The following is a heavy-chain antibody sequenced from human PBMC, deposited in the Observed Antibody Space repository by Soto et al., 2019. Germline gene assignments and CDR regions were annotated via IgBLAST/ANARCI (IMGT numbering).Heavy chain of an antibody. J-gene: IGHJ5*02. D-gene: IGHD3-3*01. CDR2: ISAYNGNT. Sequence: GASVKVSCKASGYTFTRYGISWVRQAPGQGLEWMGWISAYNGNTNYAQKLQGRVTMTTDTSTSTAYMELGSLRSDDTAVYYCARDRPSNYDFWSGYFPTPWFDPWGQGTLVTVSS. V-gene: IGHV1-18*04. CDR3: ARDRPSNYDFWSGYFPTPWFDP. CDR1: GYTFTRYG.